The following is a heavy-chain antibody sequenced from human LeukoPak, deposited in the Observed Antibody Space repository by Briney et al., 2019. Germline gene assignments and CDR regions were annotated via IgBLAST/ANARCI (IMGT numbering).Heavy chain of an antibody. CDR3: ARGSGRFEY. D-gene: IGHD3-10*01. Sequence: PSETLSPTCSVSGDSINTYYWSWIRQPPGKGLEWIGYIFYSGSTKYNPSLTGRVTISVDTSNNLFSLNVSSVTAADTAVYYGARGSGRFEYWGQGTLVTVSS. CDR1: GDSINTYY. V-gene: IGHV4-59*01. J-gene: IGHJ4*02. CDR2: IFYSGST.